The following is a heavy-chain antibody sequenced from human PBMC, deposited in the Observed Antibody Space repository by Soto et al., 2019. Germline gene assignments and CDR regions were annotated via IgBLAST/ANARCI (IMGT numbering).Heavy chain of an antibody. V-gene: IGHV4-4*07. CDR1: GGSISKFY. CDR3: VRDGSKTLRDWFDP. Sequence: QVQLQESGPGVVKPSETLSLSCTVSGGSISKFYWSWIRKTAGKGLEWMGRVYATGTTDYNPSLRSRVSMSVDISKKTFPLRRTSVTAADTGVYYCVRDGSKTLRDWFDPWGQGKSVTVSS. CDR2: VYATGTT. J-gene: IGHJ5*02.